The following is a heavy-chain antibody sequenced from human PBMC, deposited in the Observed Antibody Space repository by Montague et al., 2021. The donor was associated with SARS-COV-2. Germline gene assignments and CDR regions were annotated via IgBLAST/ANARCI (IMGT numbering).Heavy chain of an antibody. CDR3: ARERPYHGSDS. Sequence: SETLSLTCTVSGDSISHCHWGWIRQPPGRGLEWIAHFSNNGGTSYSPSLKSRVTISTDTSKNQFSLMMASVTAADTAVYFCARERPYHGSDSWGQGTLVTVSS. D-gene: IGHD6-25*01. CDR2: FSNNGGT. V-gene: IGHV4-59*01. CDR1: GDSISHCH. J-gene: IGHJ4*02.